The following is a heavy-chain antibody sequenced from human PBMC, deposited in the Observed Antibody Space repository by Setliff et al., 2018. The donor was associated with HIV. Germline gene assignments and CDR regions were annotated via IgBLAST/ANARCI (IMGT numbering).Heavy chain of an antibody. CDR1: GGSISSHY. V-gene: IGHV4-59*11. Sequence: SETLSLTCTVSGGSISSHYWSWIRQPPGKGLEWIGSIYYSGSTNYNPTLKSRVTISVDTSKNQFPLKLSSVTAADTAVYYCAREEGIVVVTATDAFDIWGQGTMVTVSS. J-gene: IGHJ3*02. CDR2: IYYSGST. CDR3: AREEGIVVVTATDAFDI. D-gene: IGHD2-21*02.